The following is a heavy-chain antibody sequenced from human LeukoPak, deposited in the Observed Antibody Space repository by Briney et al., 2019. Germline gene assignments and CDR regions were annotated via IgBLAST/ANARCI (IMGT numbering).Heavy chain of an antibody. CDR1: GFTFSSYW. J-gene: IGHJ4*02. Sequence: GGSLRLSCAASGFTFSSYWMSWVRQAPGKGLEWVATIRQDGSQKYYVDSVRGRFTISRDNSKNTLYLQMNSLRAEDTAVYYCARVMGTLYYYDSSGYYLPLPDYWGQGTLVTVSS. V-gene: IGHV3-7*01. CDR3: ARVMGTLYYYDSSGYYLPLPDY. D-gene: IGHD3-22*01. CDR2: IRQDGSQK.